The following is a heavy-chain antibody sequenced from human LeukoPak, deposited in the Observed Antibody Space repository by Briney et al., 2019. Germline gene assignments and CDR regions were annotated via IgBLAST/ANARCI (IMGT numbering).Heavy chain of an antibody. J-gene: IGHJ4*02. CDR3: ARVADYYDSSPFDY. Sequence: PSETLSLTCTVSGGSISSSSYYWGWIRQPPGKGLEWIGSIYYSGSTYYNPSLKSRVTISVDRSKNQFSLKLSSVTAADTAVYYCARVADYYDSSPFDYWGQGTLVTVSS. CDR1: GGSISSSSYY. CDR2: IYYSGST. D-gene: IGHD3-22*01. V-gene: IGHV4-39*07.